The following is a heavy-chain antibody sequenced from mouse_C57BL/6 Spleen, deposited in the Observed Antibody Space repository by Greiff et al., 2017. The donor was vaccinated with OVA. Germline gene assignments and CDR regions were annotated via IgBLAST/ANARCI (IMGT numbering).Heavy chain of an antibody. D-gene: IGHD4-1*01. CDR1: GFTFSNYW. CDR3: TAKLGGYYAMDY. J-gene: IGHJ4*01. CDR2: IRLKSDNYAT. Sequence: EVKLEESGGGLVQPGGSMKLSCVASGFTFSNYWMNWVRQSPEKGLEWVAQIRLKSDNYATHYAESVKGRFTISRDDSKSSVYLQMNNLRAEDTGIYYCTAKLGGYYAMDYWGQGTSVTVSS. V-gene: IGHV6-3*01.